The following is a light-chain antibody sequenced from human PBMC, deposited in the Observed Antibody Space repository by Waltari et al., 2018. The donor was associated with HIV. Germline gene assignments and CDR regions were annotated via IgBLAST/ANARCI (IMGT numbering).Light chain of an antibody. Sequence: QSALTQPASVSGSPGQSITISCTGTESDIGLYDFVSWYQQHPDRAPQLIIFGVTSRLCGFAYRLSGSKSGNTASLTISGLQTEDEADYYCSSYTITKSLVFGGGTRLTVL. CDR2: GVT. CDR1: ESDIGLYDF. CDR3: SSYTITKSLV. V-gene: IGLV2-14*01. J-gene: IGLJ3*02.